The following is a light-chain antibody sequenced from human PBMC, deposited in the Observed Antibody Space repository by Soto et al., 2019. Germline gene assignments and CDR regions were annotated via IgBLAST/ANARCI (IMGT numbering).Light chain of an antibody. CDR3: SSYTSSTTYV. Sequence: QSVLTQPASVSGSPGQSIPFSYIGPFSDVGGYNSVSWYQQHPGRAPKLMIYEVNNRPSGVSNRFSGSRSGNTASLTISGLQAEDEADYYCSSYTSSTTYVFGTGTKV. CDR2: EVN. J-gene: IGLJ1*01. V-gene: IGLV2-14*01. CDR1: FSDVGGYNS.